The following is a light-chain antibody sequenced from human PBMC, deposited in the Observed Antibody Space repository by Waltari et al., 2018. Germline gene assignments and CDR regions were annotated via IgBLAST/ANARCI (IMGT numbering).Light chain of an antibody. V-gene: IGKV1-9*01. Sequence: IQLTQSPSSLSASVGDRVTITCRASQGISSYLAWYQQKPGKAPKLLVYAASTLQSGVPSRFSGSGSGADFSRTISSLQPEDFATYYCQQRSIWPPLTFGGGTKVEIK. CDR3: QQRSIWPPLT. J-gene: IGKJ4*01. CDR1: QGISSY. CDR2: AAS.